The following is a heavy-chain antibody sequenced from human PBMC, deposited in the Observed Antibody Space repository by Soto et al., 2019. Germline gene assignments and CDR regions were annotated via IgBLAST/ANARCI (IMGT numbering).Heavy chain of an antibody. Sequence: GPGNTSETLSLTCTVSGVSISNSSYYWGWIRRPPGKGLEWIGTIYYSGITYYNPSLKSRVTISVDTSKNQFSLKLTSVTAADTAVYYCARHGSNWGQGTLVTVSS. J-gene: IGHJ4*02. CDR2: IYYSGIT. CDR1: GVSISNSSYY. CDR3: ARHGSN. V-gene: IGHV4-39*01.